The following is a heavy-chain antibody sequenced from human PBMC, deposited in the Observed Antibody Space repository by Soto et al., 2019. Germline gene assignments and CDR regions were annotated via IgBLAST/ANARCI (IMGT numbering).Heavy chain of an antibody. J-gene: IGHJ4*02. CDR1: GGSTSDKSYF. V-gene: IGHV4-39*01. Sequence: QVQLQESGPGLVKPSETLSLTCSVSGGSTSDKSYFWGWVRQSPGKGLEWIGSMYYSGSSYYNPSLKSRVAISVDTSKNQFSLKLRSVIAADTAVYFCARQRLLRLKPDFDIWGQGTLVTVSS. CDR2: MYYSGSS. D-gene: IGHD2-21*02. CDR3: ARQRLLRLKPDFDI.